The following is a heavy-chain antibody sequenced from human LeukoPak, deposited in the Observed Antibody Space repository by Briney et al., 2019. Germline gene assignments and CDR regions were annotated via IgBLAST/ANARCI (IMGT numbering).Heavy chain of an antibody. CDR1: GFTFSSYA. D-gene: IGHD6-13*01. Sequence: PGGSLRLSCAASGFTFSSYAMSWVRQAPGKGLEWVSGISSSPISTYYADSVKGRFTISRDNSKNTLYLQTNSLRAEDTAVYYCCGSWYFDYWGQGTLVTVSS. CDR2: ISSSPIST. V-gene: IGHV3-23*01. CDR3: CGSWYFDY. J-gene: IGHJ4*02.